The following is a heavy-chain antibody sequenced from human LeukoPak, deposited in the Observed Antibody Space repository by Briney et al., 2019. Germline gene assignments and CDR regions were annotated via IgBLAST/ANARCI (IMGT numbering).Heavy chain of an antibody. D-gene: IGHD3-22*01. CDR3: GRDLPYYYDSSGYYSRAFDI. CDR1: GYTFTCYY. CDR2: LNPNSGGT. V-gene: IGHV1-2*02. J-gene: IGHJ3*02. Sequence: ASVKVSCQASGYTFTCYYMHWVRQAPGQGSDWMGWLNPNSGGTNYAQKFQGRVTMTRETSISTAYMEMSRLRSDDTAVYYCGRDLPYYYDSSGYYSRAFDIWGQGTMVTVSS.